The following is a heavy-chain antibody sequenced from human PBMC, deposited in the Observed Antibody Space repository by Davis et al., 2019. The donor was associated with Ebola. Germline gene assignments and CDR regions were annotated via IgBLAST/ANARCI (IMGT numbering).Heavy chain of an antibody. V-gene: IGHV1-18*04. CDR3: ATEDIITLRGVTYYYGMDV. J-gene: IGHJ6*04. Sequence: ASVKVSCKASGYTFTNYGITWVRQAPGQGLEWMGWINPHNGNTNYAQNVQGRVTMTTDTSTSTAYMEVGSLRSDDTAVYYCATEDIITLRGVTYYYGMDVWGKGTPVTVSS. CDR2: INPHNGNT. D-gene: IGHD3-16*01. CDR1: GYTFTNYG.